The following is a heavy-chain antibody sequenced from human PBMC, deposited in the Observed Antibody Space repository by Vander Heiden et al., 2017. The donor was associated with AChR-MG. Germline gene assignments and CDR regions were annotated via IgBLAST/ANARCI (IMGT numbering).Heavy chain of an antibody. CDR1: GCTFSSYA. V-gene: IGHV3-30-3*01. Sequence: QVQLVESGGGVVQPGRSLRLSCAASGCTFSSYAMHWVSQATVKGLEWVAVISSDGSNKYYAYSVKARFTISRDNSKNTLYLQMNSLRAEDTAVYYCARGSQQALSSSWYVWGKVDPWGQGTLVTVSS. J-gene: IGHJ5*02. CDR3: ARGSQQALSSSWYVWGKVDP. D-gene: IGHD6-13*01. CDR2: ISSDGSNK.